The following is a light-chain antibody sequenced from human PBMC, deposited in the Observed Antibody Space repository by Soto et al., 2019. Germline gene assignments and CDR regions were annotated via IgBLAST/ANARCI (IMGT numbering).Light chain of an antibody. CDR2: DVT. Sequence: QSALTQPRSVSGSPGQSVTFSCIGTSSDIGTYNFVSWYQQYPGKAPKLMIYDVTKRPSGVPHRFSGSKSGTSVSLAISGLRPEDAADYYCAAWDDSLSRWVFGVWTKLTVL. J-gene: IGLJ3*02. CDR1: SSDIGTYNF. CDR3: AAWDDSLSRWV. V-gene: IGLV2-11*01.